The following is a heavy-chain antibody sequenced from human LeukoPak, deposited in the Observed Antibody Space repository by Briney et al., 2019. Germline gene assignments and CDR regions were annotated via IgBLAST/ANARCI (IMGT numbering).Heavy chain of an antibody. CDR2: VHYSGST. V-gene: IGHV4-59*08. J-gene: IGHJ4*02. CDR1: GDSISGYY. Sequence: SETLSLTCTVSGDSISGYYWSWIRQPPGKGLEWIGNVHYSGSTTYHPSLQSRVTISVDTSKKQFSLKLRSVSAADSAVYYCARHSSLQGYYFDYWGRGTLVTVSS. CDR3: ARHSSLQGYYFDY. D-gene: IGHD6-6*01.